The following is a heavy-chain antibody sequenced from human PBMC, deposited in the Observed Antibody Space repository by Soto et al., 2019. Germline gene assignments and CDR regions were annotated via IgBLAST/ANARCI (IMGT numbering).Heavy chain of an antibody. J-gene: IGHJ3*02. CDR2: ISGRGGST. D-gene: IGHD2-15*01. CDR3: ANTDCSGGSCSTVAAFDI. CDR1: GFTFSSYA. Sequence: EVQLLESGGGLVQPGGSLRLSCAASGFTFSSYAMSWVRQAPGKGLEWVSAISGRGGSTYYADSVKGRFTLSRDNSKNTLYLQMNSLRAEDTAVYYCANTDCSGGSCSTVAAFDIWGQGTMVTVSS. V-gene: IGHV3-23*01.